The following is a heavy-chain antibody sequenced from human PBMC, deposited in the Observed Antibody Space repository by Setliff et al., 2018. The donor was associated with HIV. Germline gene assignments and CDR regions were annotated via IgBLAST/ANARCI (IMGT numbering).Heavy chain of an antibody. Sequence: PGGSLRLSCAASGFTFSNYWMNWVRQAPGRGLEWVGRIKNRPAGGTTGYAAPVKGRFTISRDDSKNMAYLQMNSLKIEDTALYFCSINSPLSSWGQGTLVTVSS. CDR3: SINSPLSS. CDR2: IKNRPAGGTT. D-gene: IGHD6-6*01. J-gene: IGHJ4*02. CDR1: GFTFSNYW. V-gene: IGHV3-15*01.